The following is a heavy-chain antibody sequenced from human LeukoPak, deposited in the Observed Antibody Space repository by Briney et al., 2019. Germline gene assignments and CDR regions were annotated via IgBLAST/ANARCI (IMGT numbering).Heavy chain of an antibody. V-gene: IGHV4-30-4*01. CDR3: ARASNYYGSGSYQTNQFDY. D-gene: IGHD3-10*01. Sequence: SQTLSLTCTVSGGSISSGDYYWSWIRQPPGKGLEWIGYIYYSGSTYYNPSLKSRVTISVDTSKNQFSLKLSSVTAADTAVYYCARASNYYGSGSYQTNQFDYWGPGTLVTVSS. CDR1: GGSISSGDYY. J-gene: IGHJ4*02. CDR2: IYYSGST.